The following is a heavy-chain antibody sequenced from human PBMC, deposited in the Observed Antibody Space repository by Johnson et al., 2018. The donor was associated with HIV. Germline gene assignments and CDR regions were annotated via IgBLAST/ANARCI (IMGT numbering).Heavy chain of an antibody. J-gene: IGHJ3*01. V-gene: IGHV3-15*01. D-gene: IGHD5-12*01. Sequence: EMQLVESGVGLAKPGGSLRLSCAASGFTFTNAWMSWVRQAPGKGLEWVGRIKSKTDGGTTDYGSPVKGRFTISRDDSKNTVFLQMNSLRTEDTAVYYCATGDDDVFWGQGTMVTISS. CDR1: GFTFTNAW. CDR3: ATGDDDVF. CDR2: IKSKTDGGTT.